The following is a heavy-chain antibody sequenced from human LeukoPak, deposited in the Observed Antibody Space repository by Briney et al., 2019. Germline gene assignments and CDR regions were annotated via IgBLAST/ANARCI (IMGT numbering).Heavy chain of an antibody. J-gene: IGHJ3*02. CDR1: GFTFDDYA. Sequence: GGSLRLSCAASGFTFDDYAMHWVRQAPGKGLEWVSGISWNSGSIGYADSVKGRFTISRDNAKNSLYLQMNSLRAEDTALYYCAKVGGNAVFDIWGQGTMVTVSS. CDR2: ISWNSGSI. CDR3: AKVGGNAVFDI. V-gene: IGHV3-9*01. D-gene: IGHD3-16*01.